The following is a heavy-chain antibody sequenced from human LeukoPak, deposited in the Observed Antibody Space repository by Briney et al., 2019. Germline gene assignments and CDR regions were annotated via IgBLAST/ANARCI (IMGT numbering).Heavy chain of an antibody. Sequence: PGGSLRLSCAASGFTFSSYGMSWVRQAPGKGLEWVSVINGNGGTSYYADSVKGRFTISRDNSKNTLYLQMNSLRAEDTAIYYCATYRQVLLPFESWGQGTLVTVSS. CDR2: INGNGGTS. CDR3: ATYRQVLLPFES. CDR1: GFTFSSYG. J-gene: IGHJ4*02. D-gene: IGHD2-8*02. V-gene: IGHV3-23*01.